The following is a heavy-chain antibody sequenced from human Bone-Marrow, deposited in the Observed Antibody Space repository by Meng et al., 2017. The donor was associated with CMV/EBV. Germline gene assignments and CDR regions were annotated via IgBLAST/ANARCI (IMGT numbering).Heavy chain of an antibody. V-gene: IGHV4-59*01. CDR1: GGSFSGYY. CDR3: ARGLGSGSYSDY. D-gene: IGHD3-10*01. J-gene: IGHJ4*02. CDR2: IYYSGST. Sequence: SETLSLTCAVYGGSFSGYYWSWIRQPPGKGLEWIGYIYYSGSTNYNPSLKSRVTISVDTSKNQFSLKLSSVTAADTAVYYCARGLGSGSYSDYWGQGTLVTVSS.